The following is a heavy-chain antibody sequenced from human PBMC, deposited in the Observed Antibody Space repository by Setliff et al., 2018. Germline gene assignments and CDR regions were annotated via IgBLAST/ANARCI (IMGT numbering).Heavy chain of an antibody. J-gene: IGHJ3*02. CDR2: IHSSGNT. CDR1: GGSISTYY. V-gene: IGHV4-4*07. Sequence: SETLSLTCNVSGGSISTYYWSWIRQPAGKGLERIGRIHSSGNTNYKPSLKSRVTMSVDTTKNQFSLKLSSVTAADTAVYYCARAGAIQGGFDIWGQGTVVTVSS. D-gene: IGHD7-27*01. CDR3: ARAGAIQGGFDI.